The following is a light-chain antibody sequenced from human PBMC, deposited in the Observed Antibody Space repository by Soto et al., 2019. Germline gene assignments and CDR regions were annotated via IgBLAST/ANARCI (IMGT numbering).Light chain of an antibody. CDR3: VLYFGSGIHLV. CDR1: SGSFSIRTY. Sequence: QTVVTQEPSFSVSPGGTVTLTCGLTSGSFSIRTYPSWYHQKPAQARRTLIYNTNPRFSGFLDRFSGTILGNKAALTITGAQAEDESDYYCVLYFGSGIHLVFGGGTKLTV. CDR2: NTN. V-gene: IGLV8-61*01. J-gene: IGLJ3*02.